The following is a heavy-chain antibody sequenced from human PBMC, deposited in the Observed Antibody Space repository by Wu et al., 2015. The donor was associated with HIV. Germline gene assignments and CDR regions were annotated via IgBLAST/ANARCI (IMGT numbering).Heavy chain of an antibody. CDR3: AIMPGYCTSGDCP. D-gene: IGHD2-8*01. CDR2: INPSGGST. V-gene: IGHV1-46*01. CDR1: GYTFTSYY. Sequence: QVQLVQSGAEVKKPGASVKVSCKASGYTFTSYYMHWVRQAPGQGLEWMGIINPSGGSTSYAQKFQGRVTMTRDTSTSTVYMELSSLRSEDTATYYCAIMPGYCTSGDCPWGQGTLVIVSS. J-gene: IGHJ5*02.